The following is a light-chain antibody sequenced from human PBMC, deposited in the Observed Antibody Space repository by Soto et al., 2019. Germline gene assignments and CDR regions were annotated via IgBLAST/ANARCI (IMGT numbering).Light chain of an antibody. J-gene: IGLJ2*01. CDR1: SGDIGSYNR. CDR2: GNS. V-gene: IGLV2-14*03. CDR3: QSYDSSLSAHVV. Sequence: QSALTQPASVSGSPGQSITISCTGTSGDIGSYNRVSWYQQHPGKAPKLLIYGNSNRPSGVPDRFSGSKSGTSASLAITGLQAEDEADYYCQSYDSSLSAHVVFGGGTKVTVL.